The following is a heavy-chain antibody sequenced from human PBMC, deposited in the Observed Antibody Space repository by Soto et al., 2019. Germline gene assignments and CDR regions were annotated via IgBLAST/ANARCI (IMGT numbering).Heavy chain of an antibody. D-gene: IGHD2-21*01. Sequence: QVQLAESGGGVVQPGRSLRLSCTTSGFVFNDYDIHWVRQAPGKGLAWLASISYDGSNRYYADSAKGRFTISRDNSKNTLSLQINSLGTEDTAVYYCSRGIKGGLDAWGPGTLVTVSS. J-gene: IGHJ5*02. CDR2: ISYDGSNR. V-gene: IGHV3-30*03. CDR3: SRGIKGGLDA. CDR1: GFVFNDYD.